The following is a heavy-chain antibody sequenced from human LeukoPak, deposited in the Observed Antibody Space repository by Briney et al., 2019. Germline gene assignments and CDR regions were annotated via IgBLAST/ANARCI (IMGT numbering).Heavy chain of an antibody. CDR2: IIPIFGTA. J-gene: IGHJ6*02. CDR3: ARDPDRNYGMDV. V-gene: IGHV1-69*13. Sequence: SVKVSCKASGGTFSSYATSWVRQAPGQGLEWMGGIIPIFGTANYAQKFQGRVTITAGESTSTAYMELSSLRSEDTAVYYCARDPDRNYGMDVWGQGTTVTVSS. D-gene: IGHD1-14*01. CDR1: GGTFSSYA.